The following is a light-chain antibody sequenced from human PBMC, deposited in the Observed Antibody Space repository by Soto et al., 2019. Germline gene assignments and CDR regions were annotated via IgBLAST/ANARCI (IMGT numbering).Light chain of an antibody. CDR3: SSYTSSSTLRYV. V-gene: IGLV2-14*01. Sequence: SVLTQPASVSGSLGQSIHISSTGTRSDIGGYNYVSWYQQHPDKAPKLMLYEVTTRPSGVSNRFSGSKSGNTASLTISGLQAEDEADYYCSSYTSSSTLRYVFGTGTKVTVL. CDR1: RSDIGGYNY. CDR2: EVT. J-gene: IGLJ1*01.